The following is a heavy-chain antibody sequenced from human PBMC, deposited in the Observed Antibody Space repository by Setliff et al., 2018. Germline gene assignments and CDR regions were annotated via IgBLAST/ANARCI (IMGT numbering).Heavy chain of an antibody. CDR2: IWNDGSTK. CDR1: GFTFSNYG. Sequence: PRLSCVASGFTFSNYGMHWVRQAPGKGLEWVALIWNDGSTKFYVDSVKGRFTISRDNAKNSLYLQMNSLRAEDTAVYYCARDGGEYWGQGTLVTV. V-gene: IGHV3-33*01. D-gene: IGHD3-16*01. CDR3: ARDGGEY. J-gene: IGHJ4*02.